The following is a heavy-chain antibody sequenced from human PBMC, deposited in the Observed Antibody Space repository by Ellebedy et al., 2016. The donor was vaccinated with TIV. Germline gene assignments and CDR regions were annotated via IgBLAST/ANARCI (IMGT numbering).Heavy chain of an antibody. CDR1: GGSISSYY. J-gene: IGHJ4*02. D-gene: IGHD1-26*01. V-gene: IGHV4-59*01. CDR2: IYYSGST. CDR3: ARDRLVGATWDY. Sequence: SETLSLTCTVSGGSISSYYWSWIRQPPGKGLEWIGYIYYSGSTNYNPSLKSRVTISVDTSKNQFSLKLSSVTAADTAVYYCARDRLVGATWDYWGQGTLVTVSS.